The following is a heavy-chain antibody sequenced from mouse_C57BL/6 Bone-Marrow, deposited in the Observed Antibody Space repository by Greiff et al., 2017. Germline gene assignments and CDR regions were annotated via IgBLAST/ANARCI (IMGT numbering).Heavy chain of an antibody. D-gene: IGHD1-1*01. Sequence: QVHVKQSGPGLVQPSQSLSITCTVSGFSLTSYGVHWVRQSPGKGLEWLGVIWSGGSTDYNAAFISRLSISKDNSKSQVFFKMNSLRADDTAIYYCARKGYGSSCWYFDVWGTGTTVTVSS. V-gene: IGHV2-2*01. CDR3: ARKGYGSSCWYFDV. CDR1: GFSLTSYG. J-gene: IGHJ1*03. CDR2: IWSGGST.